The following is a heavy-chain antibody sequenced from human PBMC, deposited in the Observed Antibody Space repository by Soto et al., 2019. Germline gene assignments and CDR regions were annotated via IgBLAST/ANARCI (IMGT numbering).Heavy chain of an antibody. Sequence: GASVKVSCKASGGTFSSYAISWVRQAPGQGLEWMGGIIPIFGTANYAQKFQGRVTITADESTSTAYMELSSLRSEDTAVYYCAWYRQQLVRGPYYYYYGMDVWGQGTTVTVSS. J-gene: IGHJ6*02. CDR1: GGTFSSYA. V-gene: IGHV1-69*13. CDR3: AWYRQQLVRGPYYYYYGMDV. CDR2: IIPIFGTA. D-gene: IGHD6-13*01.